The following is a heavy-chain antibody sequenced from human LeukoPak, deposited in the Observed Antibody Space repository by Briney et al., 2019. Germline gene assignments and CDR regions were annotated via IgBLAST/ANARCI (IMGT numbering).Heavy chain of an antibody. CDR3: ARDTYYYGSGSYPGRDY. D-gene: IGHD3-10*01. CDR2: INPNSGGT. V-gene: IGHV1-2*02. Sequence: ASVKVSCKASGYTFTGYYMHWVRQAPGQGLEWMGWINPNSGGTNYAQKFQGRVTMTRDTSISTAYMELSRLRSDDTAVYYCARDTYYYGSGSYPGRDYWGQGTLVTVSS. J-gene: IGHJ4*02. CDR1: GYTFTGYY.